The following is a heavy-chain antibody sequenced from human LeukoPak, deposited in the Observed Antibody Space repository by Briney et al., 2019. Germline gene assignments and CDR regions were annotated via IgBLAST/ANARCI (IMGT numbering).Heavy chain of an antibody. CDR3: ARAIMVRGVRSYYFDY. CDR2: IYSGGST. D-gene: IGHD3-10*01. V-gene: IGHV3-53*01. J-gene: IGHJ4*02. CDR1: GFTLSSYG. Sequence: GGSLRLSCAASGFTLSSYGMSWVRQAPGKGLEWGSVIYSGGSTYYADSVKGRFTISRDNSKNTLYLQMNSLRAEDTAVYYCARAIMVRGVRSYYFDYWGQGTLVTVSS.